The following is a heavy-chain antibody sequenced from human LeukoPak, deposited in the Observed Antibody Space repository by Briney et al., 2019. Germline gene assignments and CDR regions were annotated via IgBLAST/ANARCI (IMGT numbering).Heavy chain of an antibody. CDR1: GFTFSSYA. CDR2: ISRSGGDT. V-gene: IGHV3-23*01. Sequence: GGSLRLSCTASGFTFSSYAMNWVRQAPGKGLEWVSAISRSGGDTEYADSVKGRFTISRDNSKDIVYLQMDSLRGEDTAVYYCARAYDYSWYFDLWGPGTLVTVSS. J-gene: IGHJ2*01. CDR3: ARAYDYSWYFDL. D-gene: IGHD5-12*01.